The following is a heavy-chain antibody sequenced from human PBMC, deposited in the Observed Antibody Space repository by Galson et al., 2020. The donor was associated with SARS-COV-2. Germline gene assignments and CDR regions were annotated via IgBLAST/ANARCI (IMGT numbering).Heavy chain of an antibody. Sequence: ASVKASCKVSGYTLTELSMHWVRQAPGKGLEWMGGFDPEDGETIYAQKFQGRVTMTEDTSTDTAYMELSSLRSEDTAVYYCATSFSYYYDSSGLDYWGQGTLVTVSS. J-gene: IGHJ4*02. CDR2: FDPEDGET. V-gene: IGHV1-24*01. CDR1: GYTLTELS. CDR3: ATSFSYYYDSSGLDY. D-gene: IGHD3-22*01.